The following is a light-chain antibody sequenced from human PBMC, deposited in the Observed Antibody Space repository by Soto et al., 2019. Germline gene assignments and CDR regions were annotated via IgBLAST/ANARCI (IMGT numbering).Light chain of an antibody. CDR1: QSISTK. CDR3: QHYNDWPPTWT. J-gene: IGKJ1*01. CDR2: GAS. V-gene: IGKV3-15*01. Sequence: EKVMTQSPATLSVSPGERATLSCRASQSISTKLAWYQQKPGQAPRVLIYGASTRATGIPARFSGSGSGTVFTLTISSLQSEDFAVYHCQHYNDWPPTWTFGQGTRVEIK.